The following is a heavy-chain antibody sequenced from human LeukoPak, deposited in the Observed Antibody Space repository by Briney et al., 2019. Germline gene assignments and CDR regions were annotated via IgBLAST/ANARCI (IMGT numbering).Heavy chain of an antibody. D-gene: IGHD3-10*01. CDR1: GYTFTNYA. CDR2: ITAANGNT. CDR3: ASLLGVRGVIRYYFDY. V-gene: IGHV1-3*01. J-gene: IGHJ4*02. Sequence: ASVKVSCKPPGYTFTNYALHWVRQAPGQRPEWMGWITAANGNTKYSQNFQGRVAITRDTSASTAYMELSSLRSEDTAVYYCASLLGVRGVIRYYFDYWGQGTLVTVSS.